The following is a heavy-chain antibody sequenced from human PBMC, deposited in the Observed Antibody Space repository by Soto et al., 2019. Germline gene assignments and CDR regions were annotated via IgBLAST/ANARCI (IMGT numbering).Heavy chain of an antibody. V-gene: IGHV1-18*01. CDR2: ISAYNGNT. CDR1: GYTFTSYG. CDR3: AREGHYGSGSYSGSGVTLNYYYYGMDV. Sequence: GASVKVSCKASGYTFTSYGISWVRQAPGQGLEWMGWISAYNGNTNYAQKLQGRVTMTTDTSTSTAYMELRSLRSDDTTVYYCAREGHYGSGSYSGSGVTLNYYYYGMDVWGQGTTVTVSS. D-gene: IGHD3-10*01. J-gene: IGHJ6*02.